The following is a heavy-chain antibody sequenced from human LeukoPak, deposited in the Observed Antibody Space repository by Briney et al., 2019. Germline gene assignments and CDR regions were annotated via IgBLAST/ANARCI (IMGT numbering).Heavy chain of an antibody. Sequence: PGGSLRRSCAASGFTFSRHGMHWVRQAPGKGLEWVAIISNDGSRKYYAHSVEGRFTISRDNSKNTLYLQMDSLRAEDTAVYYCARDRAWNYFDYWGQGTLVTVSS. CDR1: GFTFSRHG. CDR3: ARDRAWNYFDY. J-gene: IGHJ4*02. V-gene: IGHV3-30*03. CDR2: ISNDGSRK. D-gene: IGHD3-3*01.